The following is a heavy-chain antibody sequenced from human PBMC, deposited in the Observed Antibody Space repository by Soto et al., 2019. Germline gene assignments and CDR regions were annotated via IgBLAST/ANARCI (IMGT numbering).Heavy chain of an antibody. V-gene: IGHV4-59*01. Sequence: PSETLSLTCSDSGGSISTFYWSWVRQSPGKGLQWIGYIYSTGTTNFNPSLKSRVTISVDTAKNQFSLRLSSVTAADTAVYYCARGSGFESFDYWGQGTLVTVSS. CDR2: IYSTGTT. J-gene: IGHJ4*02. D-gene: IGHD6-19*01. CDR1: GGSISTFY. CDR3: ARGSGFESFDY.